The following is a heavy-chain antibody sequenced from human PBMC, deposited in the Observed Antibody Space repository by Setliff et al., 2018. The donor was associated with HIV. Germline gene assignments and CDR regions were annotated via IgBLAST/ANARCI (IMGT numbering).Heavy chain of an antibody. CDR3: AVLTHYYGSGSSGPTDYYYYMDV. D-gene: IGHD3-10*01. Sequence: ASETLSLTCAVSGGSMNSGGYSWSWIRQPPGKGLEWIGYIYHSGSTNYNPSLKSRVTISVDTSKNQFSLKLSSVTAADTAVYYCAVLTHYYGSGSSGPTDYYYYMDVWGKGTTVTVSS. CDR2: IYHSGST. V-gene: IGHV4-30-2*01. J-gene: IGHJ6*03. CDR1: GGSMNSGGYS.